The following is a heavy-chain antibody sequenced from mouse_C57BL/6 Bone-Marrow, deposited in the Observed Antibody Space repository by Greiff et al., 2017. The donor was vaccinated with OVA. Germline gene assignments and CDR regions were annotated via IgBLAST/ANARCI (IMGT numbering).Heavy chain of an antibody. Sequence: EVQLQHSGPELVKPGASVKMSCKASGYTFTDYNMHWVKQSHGKSLEWIGYINPNNGGTSYNQKFKGKATLTVNKSSSTAYMELRSLTSEDSAVYYGAREGGGTGPDYWGQGTTLTVSS. CDR3: AREGGGTGPDY. CDR1: GYTFTDYN. D-gene: IGHD4-1*01. CDR2: INPNNGGT. J-gene: IGHJ2*01. V-gene: IGHV1-22*01.